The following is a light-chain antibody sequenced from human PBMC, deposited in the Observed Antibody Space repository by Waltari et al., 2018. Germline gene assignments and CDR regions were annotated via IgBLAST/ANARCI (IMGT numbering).Light chain of an antibody. J-gene: IGLJ2*01. CDR1: SSDVGAHNY. V-gene: IGLV2-8*01. CDR2: EVS. CDR3: SSYAGSNVV. Sequence: QSALTQPPSASGSPGQSVTISCTGTSSDVGAHNYVSWYQQHPGKAPKVIISEVSKRPSGVPDRFSGSKSGHTASLTVSGLQAEDEADYYCSSYAGSNVVFGGGTKLTVL.